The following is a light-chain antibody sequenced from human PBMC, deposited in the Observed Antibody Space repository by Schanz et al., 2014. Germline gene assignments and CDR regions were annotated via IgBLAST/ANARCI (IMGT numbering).Light chain of an antibody. CDR1: TGTVTSGHY. Sequence: QAVVTQEPSLTVSPGGTVTLTCGSSTGTVTSGHYPYWFQQKPGQVPMTLIYDTSNKHSWTPARFSGSLLGGKAALTLSGAQPEDEADYYCLLSYSGAWVFGGGTKLTVL. V-gene: IGLV7-46*01. J-gene: IGLJ3*02. CDR2: DTS. CDR3: LLSYSGAWV.